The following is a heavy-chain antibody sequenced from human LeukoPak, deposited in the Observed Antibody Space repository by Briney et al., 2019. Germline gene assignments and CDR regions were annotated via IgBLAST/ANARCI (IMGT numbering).Heavy chain of an antibody. CDR1: GGSFSGYY. V-gene: IGHV4-34*01. CDR2: INHSGST. Sequence: PSETLSLTCAVYGGSFSGYYWSWIRQPPGKGLEWIGEINHSGSTNYNPSLKSRVTMSVDTSKNQFSLKLSSVTAADTAVYYCARESIVVVPAATVSSQPTHYYYYYMDVWGKGTTVTISS. J-gene: IGHJ6*03. D-gene: IGHD2-2*01. CDR3: ARESIVVVPAATVSSQPTHYYYYYMDV.